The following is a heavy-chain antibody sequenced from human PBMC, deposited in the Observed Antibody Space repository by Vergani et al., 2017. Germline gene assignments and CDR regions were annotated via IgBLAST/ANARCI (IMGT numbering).Heavy chain of an antibody. CDR3: ARAGVDYDFWRGLPFSAYYFDY. Sequence: QVQLQQWGAGLLKPSETLSLTCAVYGGSFSGYYWSWIRQPPGKGLEWIGEINHSGSTNYNPSLKSRVTISVDTSKNQFSLKLSSVTAADTAVYYCARAGVDYDFWRGLPFSAYYFDYWGQGTLVTVSS. CDR1: GGSFSGYY. V-gene: IGHV4-34*01. D-gene: IGHD3-3*01. CDR2: INHSGST. J-gene: IGHJ4*02.